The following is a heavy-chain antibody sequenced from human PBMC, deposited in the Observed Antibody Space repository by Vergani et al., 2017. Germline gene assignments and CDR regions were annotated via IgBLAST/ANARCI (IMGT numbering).Heavy chain of an antibody. D-gene: IGHD3-10*01. Sequence: QVRLQESGPGLVKPSETLSLTCSVSGSSMSGYYWSWIRQPPGKELEWSGYMYHSGSTNYNPSLEKRVTISGDTSKNQFSLKLNSVTAADTAVYYCGRVADFYGLENRLLDVWGQGILVTVSS. V-gene: IGHV4-59*01. CDR2: MYHSGST. CDR3: GRVADFYGLENRLLDV. J-gene: IGHJ4*02. CDR1: GSSMSGYY.